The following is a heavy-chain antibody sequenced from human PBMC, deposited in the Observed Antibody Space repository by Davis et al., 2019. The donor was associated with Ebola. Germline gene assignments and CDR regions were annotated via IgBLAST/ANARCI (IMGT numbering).Heavy chain of an antibody. D-gene: IGHD3-22*01. Sequence: SVKVSCKASGYTFTSYGISWVRQAPGQGLEWMGGIIPIFGTANYAQKFQGRVTMTRDTSTSTVYMELSSLRSEDTAVYYCAREGVVALAYFDYWGQGTLVTASS. J-gene: IGHJ4*02. V-gene: IGHV1-69*05. CDR1: GYTFTSYG. CDR2: IIPIFGTA. CDR3: AREGVVALAYFDY.